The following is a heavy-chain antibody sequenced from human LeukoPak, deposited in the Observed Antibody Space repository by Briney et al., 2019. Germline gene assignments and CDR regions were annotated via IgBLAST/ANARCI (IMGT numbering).Heavy chain of an antibody. J-gene: IGHJ6*03. V-gene: IGHV4-34*01. D-gene: IGHD5-18*01. CDR1: GGSFSGYY. Sequence: SETLSLTCAVYGGSFSGYYWSWIRQPPGKGLEWIGEINHSGSTNYNPSLKSRVTISVDTSKNQFSLKLSSVTAADTAVYYCARGGSAMVKYYYYYYYMDVWGKGTTVTVSS. CDR3: ARGGSAMVKYYYYYYYMDV. CDR2: INHSGST.